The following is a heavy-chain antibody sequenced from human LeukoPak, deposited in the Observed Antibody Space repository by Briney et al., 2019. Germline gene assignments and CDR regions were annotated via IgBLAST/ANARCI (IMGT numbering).Heavy chain of an antibody. D-gene: IGHD2-21*02. Sequence: GGSLRLSCAASGFTFSGSAIHWVRQASGKGLEWVGRIRSKANSYATAYAASVKGRFTISRDDSKNTAYLQMNSLKTEDTAVYYCYAVVTAIHYWGQGTLVTVSS. CDR2: IRSKANSYAT. J-gene: IGHJ4*02. V-gene: IGHV3-73*01. CDR1: GFTFSGSA. CDR3: YAVVTAIHY.